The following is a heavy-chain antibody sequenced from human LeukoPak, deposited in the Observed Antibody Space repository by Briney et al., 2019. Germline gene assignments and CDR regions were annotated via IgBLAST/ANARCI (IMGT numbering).Heavy chain of an antibody. Sequence: QPGRSLRLSCAASGFTFSTFGMHWVRQAPGKGLEWVAVISYDGSNKYYGDSVKGRFTISRDNSKSTLYLQMNSLRAEDTAVYYCAKKFPGTVAAGPDHWGQGTLVTVSS. D-gene: IGHD6-13*01. V-gene: IGHV3-30*18. J-gene: IGHJ4*02. CDR1: GFTFSTFG. CDR2: ISYDGSNK. CDR3: AKKFPGTVAAGPDH.